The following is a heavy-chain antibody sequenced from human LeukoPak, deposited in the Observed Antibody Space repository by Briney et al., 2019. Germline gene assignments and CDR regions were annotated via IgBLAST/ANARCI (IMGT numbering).Heavy chain of an antibody. CDR1: GGSISSYY. D-gene: IGHD5-18*01. Sequence: SETLSLTCTVSGGSISSYYWSWIRQPPGKGLEWIGYIYYSGSTNYNPSLKSRVTISIDTSKNQFSLKMYSVTAADTAVYYCASFGYTSGYDYWGQGTLVTVSS. J-gene: IGHJ4*02. CDR3: ASFGYTSGYDY. V-gene: IGHV4-59*01. CDR2: IYYSGST.